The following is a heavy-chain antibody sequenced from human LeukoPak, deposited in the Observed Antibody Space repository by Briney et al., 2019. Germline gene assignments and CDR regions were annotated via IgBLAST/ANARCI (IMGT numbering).Heavy chain of an antibody. D-gene: IGHD2/OR15-2a*01. CDR2: IYYSGST. V-gene: IGHV4-59*01. J-gene: IGHJ3*02. CDR1: GGSITSDH. CDR3: ARKNDFDI. Sequence: SETLSLTCTVSGGSITSDHRNWIRQPPGKGLEWIGCIYYSGSTYYNPSLKSRVTISVDMSKNQFSLRLTSVTAADTAVYYCARKNDFDIWGQGTLVTVSS.